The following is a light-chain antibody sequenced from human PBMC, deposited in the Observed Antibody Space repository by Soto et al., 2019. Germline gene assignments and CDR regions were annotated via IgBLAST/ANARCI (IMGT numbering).Light chain of an antibody. V-gene: IGLV1-44*01. CDR2: SNN. CDR3: AAWDDRLTGLV. CDR1: SSNIGSNT. Sequence: QSVLTQPPSASGTPGQRVTISCSGSSSNIGSNTVNWYQQLPGTAPKLLIYSNNQRPSGVPDRFSGSKSGTSASLAIRGLQSEDEADYYWAAWDDRLTGLVFGGGTKLTVL. J-gene: IGLJ2*01.